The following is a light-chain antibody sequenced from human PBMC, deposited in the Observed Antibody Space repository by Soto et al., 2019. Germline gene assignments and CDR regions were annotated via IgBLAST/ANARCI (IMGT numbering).Light chain of an antibody. Sequence: QSALTQPASVSGSPGQSITISCTGTISDVGGYNYVSWYQHHPGKVPKLMIYEVSNRPLGISNRFSGSKSGNTASLTISGLQSEDEADYYCSSYTTSYTQVFGGGTKVTVL. V-gene: IGLV2-14*01. J-gene: IGLJ2*01. CDR1: ISDVGGYNY. CDR2: EVS. CDR3: SSYTTSYTQV.